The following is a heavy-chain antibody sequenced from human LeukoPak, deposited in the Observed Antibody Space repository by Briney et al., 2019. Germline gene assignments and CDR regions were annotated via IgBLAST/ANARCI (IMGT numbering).Heavy chain of an antibody. CDR3: AKGSIAAHDAKTTLDY. CDR1: GFTFSNYA. J-gene: IGHJ4*02. V-gene: IGHV3-23*01. D-gene: IGHD6-13*01. Sequence: GGSLRLSCAASGFTFSNYAMTWVRQAPGKGLEWVSGISGSGGNPYYADSVKGRFTISRDNSKNTVYLQMNSLRAGDTAVYYCAKGSIAAHDAKTTLDYWGQGTLVTGSS. CDR2: ISGSGGNP.